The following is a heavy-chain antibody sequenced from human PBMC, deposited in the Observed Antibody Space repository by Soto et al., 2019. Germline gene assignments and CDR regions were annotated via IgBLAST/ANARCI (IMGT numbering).Heavy chain of an antibody. CDR1: GYRFTNYW. CDR2: IYPADSDT. J-gene: IGHJ4*02. V-gene: IGHV5-51*01. CDR3: ATGILGFYFDS. Sequence: GESLKVSCKASGYRFTNYWIGWVRQRPGKGLEWMGFIYPADSDTRYSPSSQGQVTFSVDTSTATAFLQWNSLKASDTAMYFCATGILGFYFDSRGQGPQVTVSS.